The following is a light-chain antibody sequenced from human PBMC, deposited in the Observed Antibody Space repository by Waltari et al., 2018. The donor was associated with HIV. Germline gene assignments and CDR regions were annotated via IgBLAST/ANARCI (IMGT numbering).Light chain of an antibody. CDR2: GAS. J-gene: IGKJ3*01. V-gene: IGKV3-15*01. Sequence: VMTQSPATLSVSPGDRATLSCKTSQRISTNLAWYQQKPGQVPRLLIYGASTRATGIPARFSGSTSGTDFTLTISSLQSEDSAVYYCQQYNNWPFTFGPGTRLEIK. CDR3: QQYNNWPFT. CDR1: QRISTN.